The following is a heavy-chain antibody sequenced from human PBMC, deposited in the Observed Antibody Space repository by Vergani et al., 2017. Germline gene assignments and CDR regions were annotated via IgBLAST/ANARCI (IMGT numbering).Heavy chain of an antibody. V-gene: IGHV3-9*01. CDR2: ISWNSGAV. CDR3: TKGSVYYHDSAGHGYDPYTGFDL. D-gene: IGHD5-12*01. CDR1: GITFWKFG. Sequence: EVDLVESGGGLAQPGGSLRLSCEASGITFWKFGMHWVRQGPGKGLEWVSGISWNSGAVDYADSVRGRFTISRDNAKNSLFLEMNSLRFEDTAVYFCTKGSVYYHDSAGHGYDPYTGFDLWGQGTLVPVSS. J-gene: IGHJ3*01.